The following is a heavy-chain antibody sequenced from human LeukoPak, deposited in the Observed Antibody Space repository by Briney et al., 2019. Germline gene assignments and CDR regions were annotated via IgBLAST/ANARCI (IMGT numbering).Heavy chain of an antibody. J-gene: IGHJ3*02. CDR2: IIPIFGTA. CDR1: GGTFSSYA. V-gene: IGHV1-69*01. Sequence: SVKVSCKASGGTFSSYAISWVRQAPGQGLEWMGGIIPIFGTANYAQKFQGRATITADESTSTAYMELSSLRSEDTAVYYCARERTYCSSTSCSPAGAFDIWGQGTMVTVSS. D-gene: IGHD2-2*01. CDR3: ARERTYCSSTSCSPAGAFDI.